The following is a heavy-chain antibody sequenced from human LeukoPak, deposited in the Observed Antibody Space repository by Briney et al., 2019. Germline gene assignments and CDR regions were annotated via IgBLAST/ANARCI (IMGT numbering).Heavy chain of an antibody. CDR2: ISYDGSNK. CDR3: ARAGPNDHRFDY. J-gene: IGHJ4*02. CDR1: GFTFSSYA. Sequence: GGSLRLSCAASGFTFSSYAMHWVRQAPGKGLEWVAVISYDGSNKYYADSVKGRFTISRDISRNTLYLQMDSLRAGDTAVYYCARAGPNDHRFDYWGQGTLVTVSS. V-gene: IGHV3-30-3*01. D-gene: IGHD1-1*01.